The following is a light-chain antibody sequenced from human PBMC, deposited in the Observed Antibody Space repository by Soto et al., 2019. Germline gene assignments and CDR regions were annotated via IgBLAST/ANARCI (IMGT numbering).Light chain of an antibody. Sequence: QSVLTQPPSASGSPGQSVTISCTGNSNDVGHSSFISWYQQHPGKGPKLIIYEVSKRPSGVPDRFSGSKSGNTASLSVSGPQDEDEADYFCNAQADNGKHVFGTGTKVTVL. CDR1: SNDVGHSSF. CDR2: EVS. CDR3: NAQADNGKHV. V-gene: IGLV2-8*01. J-gene: IGLJ1*01.